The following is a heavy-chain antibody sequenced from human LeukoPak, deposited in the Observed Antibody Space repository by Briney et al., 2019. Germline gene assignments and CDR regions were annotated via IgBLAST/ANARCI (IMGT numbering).Heavy chain of an antibody. D-gene: IGHD2-2*01. CDR2: ISAYNGNT. CDR1: GYTFTSYG. Sequence: GASVKVSCKASGYTFTSYGISWVRQAPGQGLEWMGWISAYNGNTNYAQKLQGRVTMTTDTSTSTAYMELRSLRSDDTAVYYCARGVARDIVVVPAGVNNYYYYGMDVWGQGTTVTVSS. CDR3: ARGVARDIVVVPAGVNNYYYYGMDV. V-gene: IGHV1-18*01. J-gene: IGHJ6*02.